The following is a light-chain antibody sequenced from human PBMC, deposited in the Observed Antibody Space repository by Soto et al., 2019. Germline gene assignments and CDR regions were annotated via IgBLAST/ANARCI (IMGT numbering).Light chain of an antibody. V-gene: IGKV1-39*01. CDR3: QQSYSTPYT. J-gene: IGKJ2*01. Sequence: DNQMTQSPSSVSASVGDRVTITCRASQSISTHLNWYQQKPGKAPKLLIYGASNLQSGVPSSFSGSGSGTDFTLTISSLQPEDFATYYCQQSYSTPYTFGQGTKVEIK. CDR2: GAS. CDR1: QSISTH.